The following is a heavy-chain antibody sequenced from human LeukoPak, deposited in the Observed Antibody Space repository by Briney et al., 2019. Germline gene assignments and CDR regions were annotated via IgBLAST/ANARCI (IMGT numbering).Heavy chain of an antibody. CDR3: ARGLYYDFWSGYGTLYFDY. V-gene: IGHV4-59*08. J-gene: IGHJ4*02. D-gene: IGHD3-3*01. CDR2: IHDSGST. Sequence: SETLSLTCTVSGGSIRSYYWSWIRQPPGKGLEWIAHIHDSGSTSYNPSLKSRLTMSVDTSKNQFSLRLRSVTAADTAVYYCARGLYYDFWSGYGTLYFDYWGQGTLVTVSS. CDR1: GGSIRSYY.